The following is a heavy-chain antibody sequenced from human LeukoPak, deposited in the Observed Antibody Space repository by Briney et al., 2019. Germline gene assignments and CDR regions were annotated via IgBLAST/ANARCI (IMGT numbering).Heavy chain of an antibody. V-gene: IGHV3-23*01. Sequence: PGGSLRLSCAASGFTFDDYGMSWVRQAPGKGLEWVSTISGTGDNTDYADSVKGRFTISRDNSKNTMYLQMNSLRDEDTAVYYCARSASSDYWGQGTLVTVSS. D-gene: IGHD1-26*01. CDR1: GFTFDDYG. CDR3: ARSASSDY. CDR2: ISGTGDNT. J-gene: IGHJ4*02.